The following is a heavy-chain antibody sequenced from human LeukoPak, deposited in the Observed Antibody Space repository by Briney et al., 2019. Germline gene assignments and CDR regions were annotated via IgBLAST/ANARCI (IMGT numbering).Heavy chain of an antibody. CDR2: ISYDGSNK. V-gene: IGHV3-30-3*01. J-gene: IGHJ4*02. CDR1: GFTFSSYA. Sequence: PGGSLRLSCAASGFTFSSYAMHWVRQAPGKGLEWVAVISYDGSNKYYADSVKGRFTISRDNSKNTLYLQMNSLRAEDTAVYYCARDPIWARYFDYWGQGTLVTASS. CDR3: ARDPIWARYFDY. D-gene: IGHD2-21*01.